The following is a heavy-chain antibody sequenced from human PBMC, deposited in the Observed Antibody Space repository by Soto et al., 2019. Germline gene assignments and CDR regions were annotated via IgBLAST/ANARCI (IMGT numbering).Heavy chain of an antibody. J-gene: IGHJ3*02. D-gene: IGHD2-8*02. CDR2: LSNTGGT. CDR1: GGPARDAFSY. Sequence: QVVLQESVPQLVNPSQPLSLTCTVSGGPARDAFSYWTWIRQPPGKGLEWMGNLSNTGGTYYNSSLRHRASISVDESSNHLSLRLSSVTAADTAVYYCARALEGGVFDIWGRGTLVTVSS. V-gene: IGHV4-30-4*01. CDR3: ARALEGGVFDI.